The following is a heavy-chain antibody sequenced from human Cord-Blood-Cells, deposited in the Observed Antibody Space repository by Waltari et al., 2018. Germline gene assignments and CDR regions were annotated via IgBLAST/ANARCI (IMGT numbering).Heavy chain of an antibody. V-gene: IGHV1-69*01. CDR1: GGTFSSYA. CDR2: IIPIFGTA. J-gene: IGHJ6*03. CDR3: ARGRSIAARHYYYYYMDV. D-gene: IGHD6-6*01. Sequence: QVQLVQSGAEVKKPGSSVKVSCKASGGTFSSYAISWVRQAPGQGLEWMGGIIPIFGTANYAQKFQGRVTITADESTSTAYMELSSLRSEDTAVYYCARGRSIAARHYYYYYMDVWGKGTTVTVSS.